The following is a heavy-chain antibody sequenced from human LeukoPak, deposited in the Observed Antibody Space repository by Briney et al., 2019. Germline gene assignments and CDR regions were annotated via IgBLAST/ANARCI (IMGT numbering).Heavy chain of an antibody. J-gene: IGHJ4*02. CDR1: GYTFTSYG. CDR2: ISAYNGNT. V-gene: IGHV1-18*01. CDR3: ASSAMVTGSLDY. D-gene: IGHD5-18*01. Sequence: GASVKVSCKASGYTFTSYGISWVRQAPGQGLEWMGWISAYNGNTNYAQKLQGRVTMTTDTSTSTAYMELRSLRSDDTAVYYCASSAMVTGSLDYWGQGALVTVSS.